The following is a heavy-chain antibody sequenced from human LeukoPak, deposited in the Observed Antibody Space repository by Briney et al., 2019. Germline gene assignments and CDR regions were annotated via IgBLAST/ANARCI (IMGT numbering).Heavy chain of an antibody. J-gene: IGHJ4*02. D-gene: IGHD6-13*01. CDR2: INHSGST. CDR1: GGSFSGYY. CDR3: ARRAAGPPRVDY. Sequence: PSETLSLTCAVYGGSFSGYYWSWIRQPPGKGLGWIGEINHSGSTNYNPSLKSRVTISVDTSKNQFSLKLSSVTAADTAVYCCARRAAGPPRVDYWGQGTLVTVSS. V-gene: IGHV4-34*01.